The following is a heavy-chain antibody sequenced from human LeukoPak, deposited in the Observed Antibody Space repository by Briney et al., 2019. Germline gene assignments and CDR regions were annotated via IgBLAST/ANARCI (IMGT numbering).Heavy chain of an antibody. CDR3: VRNSGSGLDH. CDR2: FDPVDGET. J-gene: IGHJ4*02. D-gene: IGHD1-26*01. Sequence: ASVKVSCKVSGYTLTELSIYWVRQTPEKGLEWMGGFDPVDGETIYAQKFQGRITMTRDTSTSTVFMELTSLTSEDTAVYYCVRNSGSGLDHWGQGTLVTVSS. V-gene: IGHV1-24*01. CDR1: GYTLTELS.